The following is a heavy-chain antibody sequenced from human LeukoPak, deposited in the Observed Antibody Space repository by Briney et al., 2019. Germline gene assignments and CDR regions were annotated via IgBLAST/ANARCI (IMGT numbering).Heavy chain of an antibody. CDR1: GFTFSSYW. V-gene: IGHV3-74*01. CDR2: INEDGRTT. CDR3: ARGLGDYAGRDS. Sequence: GGSLRLSCAASGFTFSSYWMHWVRQVPGEGLVWVSRINEDGRTTNYADSVRGRFTISRDNVKNTVYLEMNSLRVEDTAVYYCARGLGDYAGRDSWGQGILVTVSS. J-gene: IGHJ4*02. D-gene: IGHD4-23*01.